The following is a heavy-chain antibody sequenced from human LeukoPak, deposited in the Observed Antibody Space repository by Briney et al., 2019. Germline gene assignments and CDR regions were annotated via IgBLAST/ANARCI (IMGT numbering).Heavy chain of an antibody. CDR3: ARVGEGSGSSRDFDY. V-gene: IGHV3-48*04. Sequence: PGGSLRLSCAASGFTFSSYSMNWVRQAPGKGLEWVSYISSSSSTIYYADSVKGRFTISRDNAKNSLYLQMNSLRAEDTAVYYCARVGEGSGSSRDFDYWGQGTLVTVSS. J-gene: IGHJ4*02. CDR1: GFTFSSYS. CDR2: ISSSSSTI. D-gene: IGHD3-10*01.